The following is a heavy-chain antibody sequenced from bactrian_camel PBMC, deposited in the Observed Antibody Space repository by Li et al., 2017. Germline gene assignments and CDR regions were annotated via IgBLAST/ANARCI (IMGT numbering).Heavy chain of an antibody. V-gene: IGHV3S42*01. Sequence: DVQLVESGGGSVQAGGSLRLSCAASGFTFSSYVMNWVRQAPGKGLEWVSRIHRAGGSPTYADSVKGRFTISRDNAKNTLYLQMNSLKTEDTAVYYCAATDGWVPSSLGQGTQVTVS. J-gene: IGHJ4*01. CDR2: IHRAGGSP. CDR1: GFTFSSYV. D-gene: IGHD5*01.